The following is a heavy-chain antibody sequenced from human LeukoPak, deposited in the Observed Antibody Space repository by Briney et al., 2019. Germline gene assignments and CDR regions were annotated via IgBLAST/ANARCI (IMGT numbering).Heavy chain of an antibody. J-gene: IGHJ5*02. CDR3: ARDIISEYSSSHSHFDP. CDR1: VGPTVIKN. CDR2: TFNSGST. V-gene: IGHV4-59*01. Sequence: SETLSLTCTFLVGPTVIKNWGWIRHPPGKGLNWIGYTFNSGSTSYNPSLKSRVTISVDTSKNQFSLRLSSVTAADTAVYYCARDIISEYSSSHSHFDPWGQGTLVTVSS. D-gene: IGHD6-6*01.